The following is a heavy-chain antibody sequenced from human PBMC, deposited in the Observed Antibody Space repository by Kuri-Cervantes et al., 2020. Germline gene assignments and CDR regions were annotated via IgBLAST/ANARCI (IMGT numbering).Heavy chain of an antibody. V-gene: IGHV4-61*08. CDR3: ARVAGSSWYEATYYFDY. Sequence: SQTLSLTCAVSGGSIGSGGYYWSWIRQPPGKGLEWIGYIYYSGSTNYNPSLKSRVTISVDTSKNQFSLKLSSVTAADMAVYYCARVAGSSWYEATYYFDYWGQGTLVTVSS. CDR2: IYYSGST. CDR1: GGSIGSGGYY. J-gene: IGHJ4*02. D-gene: IGHD6-13*01.